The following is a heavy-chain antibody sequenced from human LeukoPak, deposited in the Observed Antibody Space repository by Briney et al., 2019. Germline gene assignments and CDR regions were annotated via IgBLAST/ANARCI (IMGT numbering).Heavy chain of an antibody. D-gene: IGHD3-10*01. J-gene: IGHJ4*02. CDR2: LYAGGTT. V-gene: IGHV3-53*01. CDR3: ARGFPPAH. CDR1: GFIVSGNF. Sequence: GGSLRLSCAASGFIVSGNFMNWVRQAPGKGLEWVSILYAGGTTSYTDPVKGRFTISSDSSKNTLYLQMKSLRAEDTAVYYCARGFPPAHWGQGTLVTVSS.